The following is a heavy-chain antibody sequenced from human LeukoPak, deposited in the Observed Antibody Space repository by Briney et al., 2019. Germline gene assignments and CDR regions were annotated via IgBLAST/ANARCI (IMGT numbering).Heavy chain of an antibody. D-gene: IGHD3-10*01. J-gene: IGHJ4*02. CDR3: AKYRGFGDSYDS. V-gene: IGHV3-23*01. CDR1: GFPFSTYA. CDR2: IGNTGGNI. Sequence: PGGSLRLSCVVSGFPFSTYAMSWIRQSPGKGLEWVSSIGNTGGNIYYADSVKGRFTISRDNSKSTLYLQMNSLRAEDTAVYYCAKYRGFGDSYDSWGQGTLVTVSS.